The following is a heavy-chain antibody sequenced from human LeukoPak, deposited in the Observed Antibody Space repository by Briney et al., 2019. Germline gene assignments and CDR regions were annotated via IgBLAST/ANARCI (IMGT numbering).Heavy chain of an antibody. V-gene: IGHV1-2*02. Sequence: ASVKVSCKASGYTFTGYYMHWVRQAPGQELEWMGWINPNSGGTNYAQKFQGRVTMTRDTSISTTYMELSRLRSDDTAVYYCARAGYYYDSSGYWDYFDYWGQGNLVTVSS. D-gene: IGHD3-22*01. CDR3: ARAGYYYDSSGYWDYFDY. J-gene: IGHJ4*02. CDR2: INPNSGGT. CDR1: GYTFTGYY.